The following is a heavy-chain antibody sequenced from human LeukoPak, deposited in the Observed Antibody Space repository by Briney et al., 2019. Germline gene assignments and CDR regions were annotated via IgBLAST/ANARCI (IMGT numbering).Heavy chain of an antibody. V-gene: IGHV4-38-2*01. CDR3: ARRYSNYFFGY. J-gene: IGHJ4*02. D-gene: IGHD4-11*01. Sequence: SETLSLTCAVSGYSITSGYYWAWIRQPPGKGPEWIGNIYHSGSTYYNPSLKSRVTVSVDTSKNQFSLKLSSVTAADTAVYYCARRYSNYFFGYWGQGTLVTVSS. CDR1: GYSITSGYY. CDR2: IYHSGST.